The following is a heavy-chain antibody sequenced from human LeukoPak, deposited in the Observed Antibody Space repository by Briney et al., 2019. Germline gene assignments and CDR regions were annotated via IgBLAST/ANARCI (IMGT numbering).Heavy chain of an antibody. Sequence: GGSLRLSCAASGFTFSSYAMHWVRQAPGKGLEWVAVISYDGSNKYYADSVKGRFTISRDNSKNTLYLQMNSLRAEDTAVYYCATYDYGGTHLQHWGQGTLVTVSS. CDR1: GFTFSSYA. CDR3: ATYDYGGTHLQH. V-gene: IGHV3-30-3*01. D-gene: IGHD4-23*01. CDR2: ISYDGSNK. J-gene: IGHJ1*01.